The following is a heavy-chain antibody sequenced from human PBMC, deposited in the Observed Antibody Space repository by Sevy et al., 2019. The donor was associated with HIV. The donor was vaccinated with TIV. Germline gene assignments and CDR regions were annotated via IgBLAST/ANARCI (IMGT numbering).Heavy chain of an antibody. J-gene: IGHJ6*02. Sequence: GGSLRLSCAASGFTFSSYSMNWVRQAPGKGLEWASYISGSSTTIYYADSVKGRFTISRDNAKNSLYLQMNSLRAEDTAVYYCAREGGYSDQGMDVWGQGTTFTVSS. V-gene: IGHV3-48*01. CDR2: ISGSSTTI. D-gene: IGHD5-12*01. CDR1: GFTFSSYS. CDR3: AREGGYSDQGMDV.